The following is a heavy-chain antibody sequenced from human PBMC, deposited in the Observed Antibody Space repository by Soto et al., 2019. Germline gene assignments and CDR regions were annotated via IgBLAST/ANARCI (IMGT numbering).Heavy chain of an antibody. Sequence: QVQLQESGPGLVKPSETLSLTCTVSGGSISSYYWSWIRQPPGKGLEWIGYIYYGGTTNYNPSLKSRVTISVDTSKNQLSLKLSSVTAADTAVYYCARRYGYSFDYWGQGTLVTVSS. CDR2: IYYGGTT. J-gene: IGHJ4*02. D-gene: IGHD5-18*01. V-gene: IGHV4-59*08. CDR3: ARRYGYSFDY. CDR1: GGSISSYY.